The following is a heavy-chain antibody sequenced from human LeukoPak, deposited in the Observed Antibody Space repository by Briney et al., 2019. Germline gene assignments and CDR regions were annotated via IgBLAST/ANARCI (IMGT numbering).Heavy chain of an antibody. Sequence: ASVKVSCKASGYTFTGYYMHWLRQAPGQGLEWMGWINPNSGGTNYAQKFQGRVTMTRDTSISTAYMELSRLRSDDTAVYYCARVFGSWSNDAFDIWGQGTMVTVSS. J-gene: IGHJ3*02. CDR3: ARVFGSWSNDAFDI. CDR1: GYTFTGYY. V-gene: IGHV1-2*02. D-gene: IGHD6-13*01. CDR2: INPNSGGT.